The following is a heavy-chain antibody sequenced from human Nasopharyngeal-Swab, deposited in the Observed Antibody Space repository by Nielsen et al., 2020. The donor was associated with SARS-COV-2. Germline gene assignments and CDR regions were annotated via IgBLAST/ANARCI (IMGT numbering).Heavy chain of an antibody. CDR3: ARDLGGSYQYYYGMGV. CDR2: ISAYNGNT. J-gene: IGHJ6*02. D-gene: IGHD1-26*01. Sequence: ASVKVSCKASGYTFTSYGISWVRQAPGQGLEWMGWISAYNGNTNYAQKLQGRVTMTRDTSTSTVYMELSSLRSEDTAVYYCARDLGGSYQYYYGMGVWGQGTTVTSP. V-gene: IGHV1-18*01. CDR1: GYTFTSYG.